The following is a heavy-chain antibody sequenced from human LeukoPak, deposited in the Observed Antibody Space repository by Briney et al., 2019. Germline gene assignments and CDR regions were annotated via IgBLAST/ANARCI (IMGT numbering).Heavy chain of an antibody. CDR3: ARERGGGDSSGLFDY. CDR2: IIPIFGTA. V-gene: IGHV1-69*05. D-gene: IGHD3-22*01. J-gene: IGHJ4*02. CDR1: GGTFSSYA. Sequence: GASVTVSCKASGGTFSSYAISWVRQAPGQGLEWMGGIIPIFGTANYAQKFQGRVTITTDESTSTAYMELSSLRSEDTAVYYCARERGGGDSSGLFDYWGQGTLVTVSS.